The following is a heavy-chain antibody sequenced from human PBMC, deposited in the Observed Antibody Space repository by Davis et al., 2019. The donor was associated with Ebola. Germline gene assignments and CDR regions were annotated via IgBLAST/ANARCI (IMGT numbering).Heavy chain of an antibody. CDR2: IYSGGST. CDR3: ARDLVDFGSYGMDV. V-gene: IGHV3-53*01. CDR1: GFTFSDYY. Sequence: GESLKISCAASGFTFSDYYMSWVRQAPGKGLEWVSVIYSGGSTYYADSVKGRFTISRDNSKNTLYLQMNSLRAEDTAVYYCARDLVDFGSYGMDVWGQGTTVTVSS. J-gene: IGHJ6*02. D-gene: IGHD3-3*01.